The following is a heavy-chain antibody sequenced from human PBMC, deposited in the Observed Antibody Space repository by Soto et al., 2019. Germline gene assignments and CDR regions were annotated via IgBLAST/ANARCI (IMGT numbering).Heavy chain of an antibody. V-gene: IGHV1-69*01. CDR3: ARSKALGYLLYYFDY. D-gene: IGHD7-27*01. Sequence: QVQLVQSGAEEKKPGSSVKVSCKASGGTFSSYAISWVRQAPGQGLEWMGGIIPIFGTANYAQKFQGRVTITADESTSTAYMELSSLRSEDTAVYYCARSKALGYLLYYFDYWGQGTLVTVSS. J-gene: IGHJ4*02. CDR1: GGTFSSYA. CDR2: IIPIFGTA.